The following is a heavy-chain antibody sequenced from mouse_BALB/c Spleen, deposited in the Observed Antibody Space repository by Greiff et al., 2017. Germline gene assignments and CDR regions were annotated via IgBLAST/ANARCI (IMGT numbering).Heavy chain of an antibody. CDR3: ARFKGYYGYDYAMDY. CDR1: GFTFSSFG. J-gene: IGHJ4*01. CDR2: ISSGSSTI. Sequence: EVNVVESGGGLVQPGGSRKLSCAASGFTFSSFGMHWVRQAPEKGLEWVAYISSGSSTIYYADTVKGRFTISRDNPKNTLFLQMTSLRSEDTAMYYCARFKGYYGYDYAMDYWGQGTSVTVSA. V-gene: IGHV5-17*02. D-gene: IGHD1-2*01.